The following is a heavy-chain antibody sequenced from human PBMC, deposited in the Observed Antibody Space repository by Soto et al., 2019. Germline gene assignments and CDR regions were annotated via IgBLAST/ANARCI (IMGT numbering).Heavy chain of an antibody. CDR2: IYYSGST. V-gene: IGHV4-59*01. CDR1: GGSISSYY. CDR3: ARDDSSGYYRGVGGFDI. J-gene: IGHJ3*02. D-gene: IGHD3-22*01. Sequence: SEALSLTCTVSGGSISSYYWSWILQPPGKGLEWIGYIYYSGSTNYNPSLKSRVTISVDTSKNQFSLKLSSVTAADTAVYYCARDDSSGYYRGVGGFDIWGQGTMVTVSS.